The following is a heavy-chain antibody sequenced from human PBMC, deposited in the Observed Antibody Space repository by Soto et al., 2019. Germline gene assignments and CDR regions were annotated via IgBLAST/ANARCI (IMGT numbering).Heavy chain of an antibody. CDR1: GASISDTTYY. Sequence: SETLSLTCTVSGASISDTTYYWGWIRQPPGKGLEWIGIIYYRGNTYYNPSLRSRDTVSIVTSKNQVSLKLSSVTAADTAVYYCARPFRSGYYYAFDIWGRGTLVTVSS. D-gene: IGHD3-3*01. CDR2: IYYRGNT. V-gene: IGHV4-39*01. CDR3: ARPFRSGYYYAFDI. J-gene: IGHJ3*02.